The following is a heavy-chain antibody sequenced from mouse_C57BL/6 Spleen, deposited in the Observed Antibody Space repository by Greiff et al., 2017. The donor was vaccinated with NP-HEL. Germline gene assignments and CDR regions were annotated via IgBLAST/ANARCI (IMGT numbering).Heavy chain of an antibody. CDR1: GFNIKDYY. J-gene: IGHJ4*01. CDR3: SRRDYGGYYAMDY. Sequence: VQLQQSGAELVKPGASVKLSCTASGFNIKDYYMHWVKQRTEQGLEWIGRIDPEDGETKYAPKFPGKATITADTSSNTAYLQLSSLTSEDTAVYYCSRRDYGGYYAMDYWGQGTSVTVSS. D-gene: IGHD1-1*01. CDR2: IDPEDGET. V-gene: IGHV14-2*01.